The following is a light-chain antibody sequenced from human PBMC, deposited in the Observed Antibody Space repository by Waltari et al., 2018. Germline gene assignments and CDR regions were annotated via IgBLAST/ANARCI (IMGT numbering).Light chain of an antibody. V-gene: IGLV1-40*01. Sequence: QSVLTQPPSVSGAPGQRVTISCSGTKSNIGADFDVHWYQQVPGTAPKLLLHCFSKLPSGVSDRCSGFKSGASASLVITGLQAEDEAMYYCQSYDTTLSAVVFGGGTRLTV. J-gene: IGLJ2*01. CDR3: QSYDTTLSAVV. CDR1: KSNIGADFD. CDR2: CFS.